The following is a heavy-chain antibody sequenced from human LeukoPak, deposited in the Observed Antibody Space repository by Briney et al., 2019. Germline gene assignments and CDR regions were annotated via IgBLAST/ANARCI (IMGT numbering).Heavy chain of an antibody. V-gene: IGHV4-30-2*01. J-gene: IGHJ3*02. CDR3: ARSRYCGGDCYGNDAFDI. D-gene: IGHD2-21*02. CDR1: GGSISSGGYS. Sequence: SETLSLTCAVSGGSISSGGYSWSWIRQPPGKGLEWIGYIYHSGSTYYNPSLKSRVTISVDRSKNQFSLKLSSVTAADTAVYYCARSRYCGGDCYGNDAFDIWGQGTMVTVSS. CDR2: IYHSGST.